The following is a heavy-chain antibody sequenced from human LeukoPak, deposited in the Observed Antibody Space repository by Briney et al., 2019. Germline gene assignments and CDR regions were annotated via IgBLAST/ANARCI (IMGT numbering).Heavy chain of an antibody. J-gene: IGHJ4*02. D-gene: IGHD6-19*01. CDR3: ARGRPEGIGSGWHGEWTYFDY. CDR1: GFTFSSYA. Sequence: GGSLRLSCAASGFTFSSYAMHWVRQAPGQGLEYVSAISSNGGSTYYADSVKGRFTISRDNSKNTLYLQMGSLRAEDMAVYYCARGRPEGIGSGWHGEWTYFDYWGQGTLVTVSS. V-gene: IGHV3-64*02. CDR2: ISSNGGST.